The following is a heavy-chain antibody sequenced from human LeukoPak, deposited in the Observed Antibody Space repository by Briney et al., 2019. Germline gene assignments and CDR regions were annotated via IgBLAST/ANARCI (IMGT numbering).Heavy chain of an antibody. CDR1: GYSFTSYW. V-gene: IGHV5-51*01. J-gene: IGHJ4*02. CDR2: IYPGDSDT. Sequence: GESLKISCKGSGYSFTSYWIGWVRQMPGKGLEWMGIIYPGDSDTRYSPSFQGQVTISADKSISTAYLQWSSLKASDAAMYYCARPYDFWSGYFDYWGQGTLVTVSS. D-gene: IGHD3-3*01. CDR3: ARPYDFWSGYFDY.